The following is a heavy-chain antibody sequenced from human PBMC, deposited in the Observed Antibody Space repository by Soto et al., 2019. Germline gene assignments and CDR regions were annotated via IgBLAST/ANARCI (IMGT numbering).Heavy chain of an antibody. D-gene: IGHD6-6*01. V-gene: IGHV1-58*01. CDR2: IVVGSGKT. Sequence: AVKVSCKASGFTFSSSTLQWVRQARGQRLEWIGGIVVGSGKTDYTQNFQERVTITRDMSASTAYMERSSLRSEDTAVYFCEAELFETPARPHSCGQGTLVTVSS. CDR1: GFTFSSST. J-gene: IGHJ4*02. CDR3: EAELFETPARPHS.